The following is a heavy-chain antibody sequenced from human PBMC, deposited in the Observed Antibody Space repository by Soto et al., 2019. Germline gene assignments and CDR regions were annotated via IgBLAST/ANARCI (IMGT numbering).Heavy chain of an antibody. CDR3: ASLVDSGLGAYNWFDP. CDR2: IYSSGHT. D-gene: IGHD5-12*01. Sequence: SATLSLTCTFSGGSIRSYYWTWILQPAGKGMEWIGRIYSSGHTMYNPSLQSRVTLSVDTPKNRFSLELSSVTAADTAVYYCASLVDSGLGAYNWFDPWGQGRMVTVAS. J-gene: IGHJ5*02. CDR1: GGSIRSYY. V-gene: IGHV4-4*07.